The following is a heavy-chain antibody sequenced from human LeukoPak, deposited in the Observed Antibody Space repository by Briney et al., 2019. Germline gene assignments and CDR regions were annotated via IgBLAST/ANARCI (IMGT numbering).Heavy chain of an antibody. D-gene: IGHD2-2*02. J-gene: IGHJ6*02. Sequence: GRSLRLSCAASGFTFSSYGMHWVRQAPGKGLEWVAVISYDGSNKYYADSVKGRFTISRDNSTNTLYLQMNSLRAEDTAVYYCAKARYCSSTSCYMHRDYYYYGMDVWGQGTTVTVSS. V-gene: IGHV3-30*18. CDR1: GFTFSSYG. CDR3: AKARYCSSTSCYMHRDYYYYGMDV. CDR2: ISYDGSNK.